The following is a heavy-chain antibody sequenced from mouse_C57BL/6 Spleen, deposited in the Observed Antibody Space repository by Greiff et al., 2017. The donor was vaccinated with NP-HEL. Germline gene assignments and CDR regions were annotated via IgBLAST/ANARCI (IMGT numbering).Heavy chain of an antibody. CDR2: IYPGDGDT. D-gene: IGHD1-1*01. J-gene: IGHJ2*01. Sequence: QVQLKESGPELVKPGASVKISCKASGYAFSSSWMNWVKQRPGKGLEWIGRIYPGDGDTNYNGKFKGKATLTADKSSSTAYMQLSSLTSEDSAVYFCARGTTVVAKRYFDYWGQGTTLTVSS. CDR3: ARGTTVVAKRYFDY. CDR1: GYAFSSSW. V-gene: IGHV1-82*01.